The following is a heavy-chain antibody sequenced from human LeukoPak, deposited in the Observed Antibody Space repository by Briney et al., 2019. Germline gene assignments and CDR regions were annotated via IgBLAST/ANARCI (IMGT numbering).Heavy chain of an antibody. CDR1: GFTFSSYE. Sequence: PGGSLRLSCAASGFTFSSYEMNWVRQAPGKGLEWVSYISSSGSTIYYAESVKGRFTISRDNAKNSLYLQLNSLSAEDTAVYYCARTPYGDFDYWGQGTLVTVSS. D-gene: IGHD4-17*01. J-gene: IGHJ4*02. CDR3: ARTPYGDFDY. CDR2: ISSSGSTI. V-gene: IGHV3-48*03.